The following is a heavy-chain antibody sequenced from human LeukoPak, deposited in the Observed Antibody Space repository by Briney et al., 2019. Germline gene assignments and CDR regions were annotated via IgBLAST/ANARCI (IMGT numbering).Heavy chain of an antibody. J-gene: IGHJ3*01. CDR3: ATDPDSSGYSFNAFDF. D-gene: IGHD3-22*01. V-gene: IGHV1-24*01. Sequence: ASVTVSYKVSGCSLTELWMNWVRQAPGEGLEGMGGVDPEDGEPIYAQQFQGRVTMTEDTSTDTAYMELSSLRSEDTAVYYCATDPDSSGYSFNAFDFWGQGTMVTVSS. CDR1: GCSLTELW. CDR2: VDPEDGEP.